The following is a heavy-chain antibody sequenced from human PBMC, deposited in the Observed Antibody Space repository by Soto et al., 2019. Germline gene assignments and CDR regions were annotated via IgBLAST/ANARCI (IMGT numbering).Heavy chain of an antibody. CDR1: GYTFTSYG. V-gene: IGHV1-18*01. Sequence: QVQLVQSGAEVKKPGASVKVSCKNSGYTFTSYGISWVRQAPGQGLEWMGWISAYNGNTNYAQKIQGRVTMTTDTSTSKASMELRSLGSDDTAVYYCARQQMIVVAPLVYLGQGTLVTVSS. D-gene: IGHD3-22*01. J-gene: IGHJ4*02. CDR2: ISAYNGNT. CDR3: ARQQMIVVAPLVY.